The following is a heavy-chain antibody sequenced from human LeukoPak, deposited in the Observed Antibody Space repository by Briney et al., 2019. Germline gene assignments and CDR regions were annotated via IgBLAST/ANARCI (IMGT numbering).Heavy chain of an antibody. CDR1: GGSISSSNYH. D-gene: IGHD3-22*01. CDR2: IYYSGST. CDR3: ASVARDSSGYHYFDY. V-gene: IGHV4-39*01. J-gene: IGHJ4*02. Sequence: PSETLSLTCTVSGGSISSSNYHWGWIRQPPGKGLEWIGNIYYSGSTYYNPSLKSRVTISVDTSKNQFSLKLSSVTAADTAVYCCASVARDSSGYHYFDYWGQGTLVTVSS.